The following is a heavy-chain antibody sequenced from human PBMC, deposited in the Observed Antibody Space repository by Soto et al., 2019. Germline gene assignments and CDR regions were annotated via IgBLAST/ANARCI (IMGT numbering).Heavy chain of an antibody. V-gene: IGHV3-30*03. D-gene: IGHD3-10*01. J-gene: IGHJ4*02. CDR3: ARDRGGSDYDY. CDR2: ISYDGSNE. CDR1: GFTFSSYS. Sequence: GGSLRLSCAASGFTFSSYSMNWVRQAPGKGLEWVAIISYDGSNEYYAESVKGRFTISRDNAKNSLYLQMNSLRAEDTAMYYCARDRGGSDYDYWGQGTLVTVS.